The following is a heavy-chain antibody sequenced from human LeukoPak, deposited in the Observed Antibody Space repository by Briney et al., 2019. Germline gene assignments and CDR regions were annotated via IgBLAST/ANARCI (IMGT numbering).Heavy chain of an antibody. D-gene: IGHD6-19*01. Sequence: GGSLRLSCAASGFTFSGYEMNWVRQAPGKGLEWVSYISPSVNTIYYADSVRGRFTTSRDNSKSTVYLQMDSLRAEDTALYYCAKDEDRSGAWYPGHYWGQGTLVTVST. V-gene: IGHV3-48*03. CDR3: AKDEDRSGAWYPGHY. J-gene: IGHJ4*02. CDR1: GFTFSGYE. CDR2: ISPSVNTI.